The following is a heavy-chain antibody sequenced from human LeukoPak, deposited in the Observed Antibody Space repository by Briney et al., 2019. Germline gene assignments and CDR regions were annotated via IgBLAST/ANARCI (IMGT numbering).Heavy chain of an antibody. CDR3: ARDQMRAYGDYYFDY. J-gene: IGHJ4*02. CDR2: ISAYNGNT. CDR1: GYTFTSYG. V-gene: IGHV1-18*01. D-gene: IGHD4-17*01. Sequence: ASVKVSCKASGYTFTSYGISWVRQAPGQRLEWMGWISAYNGNTNYAQKLQGRVTMTTDTSTSTAYMELRSLRSEDTAVYYCARDQMRAYGDYYFDYWGQGTLVTVSS.